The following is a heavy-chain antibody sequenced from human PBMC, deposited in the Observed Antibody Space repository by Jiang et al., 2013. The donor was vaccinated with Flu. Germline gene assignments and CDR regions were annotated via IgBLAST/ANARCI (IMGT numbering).Heavy chain of an antibody. Sequence: WIGWVRQMPGKGWSGWGSSFLVTLIPDTARPSQGQVTISADMSITTAYLQWSSLKASDTAMYYCVRLGNGGYYFEYWGQGTLVTVSS. D-gene: IGHD3-10*01. CDR2: SFLVTLIP. CDR3: VRLGNGGYYFEY. V-gene: IGHV5-51*01. CDR1: W. J-gene: IGHJ4*02.